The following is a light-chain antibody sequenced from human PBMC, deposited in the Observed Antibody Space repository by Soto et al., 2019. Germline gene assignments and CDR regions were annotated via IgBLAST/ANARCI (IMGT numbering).Light chain of an antibody. V-gene: IGKV3-20*01. J-gene: IGKJ1*01. CDR2: GAS. CDR3: QQYDRSPWT. Sequence: EIVLTQSPGTLSLSPGERGTLSCRASQNLGTLYLAWFQQKSGQAPRLLIYGASSRATGIPDRFSGSGSGTDFTLTIGRLEPEDFAVYYCQQYDRSPWTFGQGTKVDIK. CDR1: QNLGTLY.